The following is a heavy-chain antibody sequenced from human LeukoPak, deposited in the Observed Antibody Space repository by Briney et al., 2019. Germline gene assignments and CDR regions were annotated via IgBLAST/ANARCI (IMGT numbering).Heavy chain of an antibody. CDR3: AKAALAAAGTRPYYFDY. D-gene: IGHD6-13*01. J-gene: IGHJ4*02. CDR2: ISWNSGSI. V-gene: IGHV3-9*02. Sequence: PGGSLRLSCAASGFTSDDYAMHWVRQAPGKDLEWVSGISWNSGSIGYADSVKGRFTISRDNAKNSLYLQMNSLRAEDTALYYCAKAALAAAGTRPYYFDYWGQGTLVTVSS. CDR1: GFTSDDYA.